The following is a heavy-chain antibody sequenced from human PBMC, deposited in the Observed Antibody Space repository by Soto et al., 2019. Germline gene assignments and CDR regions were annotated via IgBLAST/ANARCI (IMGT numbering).Heavy chain of an antibody. CDR3: ARVGDGIAVAGDAFDI. CDR2: IKQGGSAK. CDR1: GFTFSSYW. Sequence: GGSLRLSCAASGFTFSSYWMSWVRQAPGKGLEWEANIKQGGSAKYYRDTVKCRLTISRDNARNTLYLQMNSLRAEDTNVYYCARVGDGIAVAGDAFDILGQGPMVTVSS. J-gene: IGHJ3*02. D-gene: IGHD6-19*01. V-gene: IGHV3-7*01.